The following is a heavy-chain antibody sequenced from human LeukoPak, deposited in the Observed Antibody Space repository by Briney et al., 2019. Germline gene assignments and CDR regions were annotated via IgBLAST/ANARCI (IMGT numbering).Heavy chain of an antibody. J-gene: IGHJ4*02. CDR1: GYTFTSYY. D-gene: IGHD3-22*01. CDR3: ARPYYYDSSGAPPLGY. Sequence: ASVKVSRKASGYTFTSYYMHWVRQAPGQGLEWMGIINPSGGSTSYAQKFQGRVTMTRDTSTSTVYMELSSLRSEDTAVYYCARPYYYDSSGAPPLGYWGQGTLVTVSS. V-gene: IGHV1-46*01. CDR2: INPSGGST.